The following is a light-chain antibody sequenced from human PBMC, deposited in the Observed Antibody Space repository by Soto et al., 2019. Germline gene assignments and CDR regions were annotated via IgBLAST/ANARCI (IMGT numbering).Light chain of an antibody. CDR3: QQYNSYSWT. CDR1: QSISNW. V-gene: IGKV1-5*03. J-gene: IGKJ1*01. Sequence: DIQMTQSPSTLSASVGDRVTITCRASQSISNWLAWYQQKPGKAPKLQIYKASSLESGVPSRICCSVSGTEFTLTISSLQPDDFATYYCQQYNSYSWTFGQGTK. CDR2: KAS.